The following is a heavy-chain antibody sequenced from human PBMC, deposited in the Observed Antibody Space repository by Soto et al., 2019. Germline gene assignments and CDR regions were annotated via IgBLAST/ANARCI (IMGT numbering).Heavy chain of an antibody. D-gene: IGHD6-6*01. CDR3: ARSDPYSSSSDWFDP. J-gene: IGHJ5*02. CDR1: GGSISSYY. CDR2: IYYSGST. Sequence: SETLSLTCTVSGGSISSYYWSWIRQPPGKGLEWIGYIYYSGSTNYNPSLKSRVTISVDTAKNQFSLKLISVTAADTAVYYCARSDPYSSSSDWFDPWGQGTLVTVSS. V-gene: IGHV4-59*01.